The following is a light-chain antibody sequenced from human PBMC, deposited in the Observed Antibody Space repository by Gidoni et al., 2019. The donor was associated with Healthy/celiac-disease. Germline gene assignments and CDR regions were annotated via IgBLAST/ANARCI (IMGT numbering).Light chain of an antibody. CDR2: SNN. J-gene: IGLJ3*02. CDR3: AAWDDSLNGWV. V-gene: IGLV1-44*01. CDR1: SSNIGSNT. Sequence: QSVLTQPPSASGTPGQRVTISCSVSSSNIGSNTVNWYQQLPGTAPKLLIYSNNRRPSGVPDRFSGSKSGTSASLAISGLQSEDEADYYCAAWDDSLNGWVFGGGTKLTVL.